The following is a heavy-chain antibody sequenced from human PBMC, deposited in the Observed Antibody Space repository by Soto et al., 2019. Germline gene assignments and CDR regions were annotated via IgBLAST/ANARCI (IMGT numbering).Heavy chain of an antibody. J-gene: IGHJ6*03. CDR1: GFTFSSYA. D-gene: IGHD2-15*01. CDR3: AKVSPAYCSGGSCYYYYYMDV. Sequence: GGSLRLSCAASGFTFSSYAMSWVRQAPGKGLEWVSAISGSGGSTYYADSVEGRFTISRDNSKNTLYLQMNSLRAEDTAVYYCAKVSPAYCSGGSCYYYYYMDVWGKGTTVTVSS. V-gene: IGHV3-23*01. CDR2: ISGSGGST.